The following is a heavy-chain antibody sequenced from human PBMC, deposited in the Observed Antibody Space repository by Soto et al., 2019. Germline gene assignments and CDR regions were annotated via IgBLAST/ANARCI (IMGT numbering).Heavy chain of an antibody. V-gene: IGHV4-30-4*01. Sequence: PSETLSLTCTVSGGSISNGDYYWSWIRQPPGKGLEWIGHFYYSGSPYYNASLKSRVTISVDTSKNQFSLKLTSVTAADTAVYYCARRHSSKYSCGAVFDLWGQGTLVTVSS. J-gene: IGHJ5*02. CDR2: FYYSGSP. D-gene: IGHD2-21*01. CDR1: GGSISNGDYY. CDR3: ARRHSSKYSCGAVFDL.